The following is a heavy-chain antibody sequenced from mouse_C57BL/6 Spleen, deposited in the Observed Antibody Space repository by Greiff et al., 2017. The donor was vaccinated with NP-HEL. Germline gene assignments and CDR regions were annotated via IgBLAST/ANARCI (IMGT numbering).Heavy chain of an antibody. V-gene: IGHV1-4*01. D-gene: IGHD2-2*01. CDR1: GYTFTSHT. CDR2: INPSSGYT. J-gene: IGHJ4*01. Sequence: QVQLQQSGAELARPGASVKMSCKASGYTFTSHTMHWVKQRPGQGLEWIGYINPSSGYTKYNQKFKDKATLTADKSSSTAYMQLSSLTSEDSAVYYCARRSGYEDAMDYWGQGTSVTVSS. CDR3: ARRSGYEDAMDY.